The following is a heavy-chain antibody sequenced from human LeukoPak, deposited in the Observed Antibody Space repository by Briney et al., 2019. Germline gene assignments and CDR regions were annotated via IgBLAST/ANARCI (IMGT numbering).Heavy chain of an antibody. CDR2: IYTSGST. CDR1: GGSIGSYY. Sequence: KPSETLSLTCTVSGGSIGSYYWSWIRQPAGKGLEWIGRIYTSGSTNYNPSLKSRVTMSVDTSKNQFSLKLSSVTAADTAVYYCARDLGTGTTGNNWFDPWGQGTLVTVSS. V-gene: IGHV4-4*07. J-gene: IGHJ5*02. D-gene: IGHD1-1*01. CDR3: ARDLGTGTTGNNWFDP.